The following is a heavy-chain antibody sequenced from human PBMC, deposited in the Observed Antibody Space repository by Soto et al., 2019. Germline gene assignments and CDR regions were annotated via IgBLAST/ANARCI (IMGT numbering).Heavy chain of an antibody. D-gene: IGHD1-26*01. J-gene: IGHJ4*02. V-gene: IGHV3-30*03. CDR3: ARANSGSFPYFDY. CDR2: ISYDGSNK. CDR1: GFTFSSYG. Sequence: QVQLVESGGGVVQPGRSLRLSCAASGFTFSSYGMHWVRQAPGKGLEWVAVISYDGSNKYYADSVKGRFTISRDNSKNTLYLQMNSLRAEDTAVYYCARANSGSFPYFDYWGQGTLVTVSS.